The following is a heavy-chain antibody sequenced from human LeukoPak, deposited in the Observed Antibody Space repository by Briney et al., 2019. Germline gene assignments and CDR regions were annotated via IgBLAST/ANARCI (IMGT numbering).Heavy chain of an antibody. V-gene: IGHV1-2*06. J-gene: IGHJ4*02. CDR1: GYTFTHPY. Sequence: GASVRVSCKASGYTFTHPYIHWVRQAPRQGLGWMGRINPNSGGTNYAKKFQGRVTLTRDSSISTAYMELSRLRSDDTAVYYCARDSADRRVVVITLPFDYWGQGTVVTVSS. CDR3: ARDSADRRVVVITLPFDY. CDR2: INPNSGGT. D-gene: IGHD2-21*01.